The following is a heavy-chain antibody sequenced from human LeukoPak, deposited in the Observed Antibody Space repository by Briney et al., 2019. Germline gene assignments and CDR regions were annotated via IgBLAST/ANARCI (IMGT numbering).Heavy chain of an antibody. V-gene: IGHV3-23*01. J-gene: IGHJ4*02. CDR2: ITGSGGGT. D-gene: IGHD1-14*01. CDR1: GFTFTSYA. CDR3: AKSSQITPWSHFDY. Sequence: PGGSLRLSCAASGFTFTSYAMSWVRQAPGKGLEWVSGITGSGGGTNYADSVRGRFTISRDKSKNTLYLQMNSLRAEDTAIYYCAKSSQITPWSHFDYWGQGTLVTVSS.